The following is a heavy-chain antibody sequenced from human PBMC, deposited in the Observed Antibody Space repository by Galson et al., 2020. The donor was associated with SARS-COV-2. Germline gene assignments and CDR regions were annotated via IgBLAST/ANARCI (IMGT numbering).Heavy chain of an antibody. CDR1: GFTFSTYS. Sequence: GGSLRLSCAASGFTFSTYSMNWVRQAPGKGLEWVSSINTGSTYTYYADSLKGRFTISRDNAKNSLYLQMNSLRAEDTSVYYCARAQATGGYCGTAICAEGNAFVSWGQWTLFGVSS. V-gene: IGHV3-21*01. CDR2: INTGSTYT. D-gene: IGHD2-2*01. J-gene: IGHJ3*02. CDR3: ARAQATGGYCGTAICAEGNAFVS.